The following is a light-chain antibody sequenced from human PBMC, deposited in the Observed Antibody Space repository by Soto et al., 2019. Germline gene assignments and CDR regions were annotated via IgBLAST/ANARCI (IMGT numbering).Light chain of an antibody. CDR1: QSVSVNS. J-gene: IGKJ3*01. CDR2: AAS. Sequence: EVVLTQSPGTLSLSPGERATLSCRAIQSVSVNSLAWYQQKGGQAPRLLIYAASTRAAGVPDGFSGSGSGTDFALTISRMETEAFAVYYCQQYGGSPFTFGPGTKVDIK. V-gene: IGKV3-20*01. CDR3: QQYGGSPFT.